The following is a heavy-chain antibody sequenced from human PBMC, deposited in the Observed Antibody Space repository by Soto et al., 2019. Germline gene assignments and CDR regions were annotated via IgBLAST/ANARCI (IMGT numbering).Heavy chain of an antibody. D-gene: IGHD2-2*01. V-gene: IGHV3-23*01. CDR3: AKDFQLSY. Sequence: PGGSLRLSCAASGFTFSSYAMSWVRQAPGKGLECVSAVSGSGVGTYYADSVKGRFTISRDNSKNTLYLQMNSLRAEDTALYYCAKDFQLSYWGQGTLVTVSS. CDR1: GFTFSSYA. CDR2: VSGSGVGT. J-gene: IGHJ4*02.